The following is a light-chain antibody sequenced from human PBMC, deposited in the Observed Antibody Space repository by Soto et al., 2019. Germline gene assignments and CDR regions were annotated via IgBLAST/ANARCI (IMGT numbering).Light chain of an antibody. J-gene: IGLJ2*01. CDR2: AVT. CDR3: PSLSDSRPVV. Sequence: QSAPTQPASVSGSPGQSITISCTGTSSDIGLNNYVSWYQQHPGKAPALIIYAVTYRPSGVSSRFSGSKSGDTASLPISGLRTEDEADYYCPSLSDSRPVVFGGGTKLTVL. V-gene: IGLV2-14*03. CDR1: SSDIGLNNY.